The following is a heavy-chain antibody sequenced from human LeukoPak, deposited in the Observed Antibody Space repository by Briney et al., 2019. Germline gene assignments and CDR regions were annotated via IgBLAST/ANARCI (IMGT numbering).Heavy chain of an antibody. CDR3: AKEGVGANFDY. CDR2: ISGSGGST. Sequence: SGGSLRLSCAASGFIFSKNGMHWVRQAPGKGLEWVSAISGSGGSTYYADSVKGRFTISRDNSKNTLYLQMNSLRAEDTAVYYCAKEGVGANFDYWGQGTLVTVSS. V-gene: IGHV3-23*01. D-gene: IGHD1-26*01. J-gene: IGHJ4*02. CDR1: GFIFSKNG.